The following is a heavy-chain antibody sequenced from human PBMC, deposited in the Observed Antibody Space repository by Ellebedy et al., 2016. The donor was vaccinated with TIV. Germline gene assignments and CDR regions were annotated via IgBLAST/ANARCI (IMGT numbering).Heavy chain of an antibody. J-gene: IGHJ4*02. D-gene: IGHD3-10*01. CDR2: IGDDAVAT. Sequence: GESLKISCAASGFTFSSFAMSWVRQAPGIGLEWVSAIGDDAVATHYADSVKGRFTISRDNFGNMLYLQMNSLGAEDTAVYYCARLRYFGSGSYSDYWGQGTLVTVSS. CDR1: GFTFSSFA. V-gene: IGHV3-23*01. CDR3: ARLRYFGSGSYSDY.